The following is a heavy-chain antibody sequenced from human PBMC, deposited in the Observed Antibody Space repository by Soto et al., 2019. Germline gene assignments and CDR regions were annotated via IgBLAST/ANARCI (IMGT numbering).Heavy chain of an antibody. D-gene: IGHD2-2*01. CDR1: GGTFSSYA. Sequence: ASVKVSCKASGGTFSSYAISWVRQAPGQGLEWMGGIIPIFGTANYAQKFQGRVTITADESTSTAYMELSSLRSEDTAVYYCARDLEVDCSSTSCYYNWFDPWGHGTLVTVSS. V-gene: IGHV1-69*13. CDR3: ARDLEVDCSSTSCYYNWFDP. CDR2: IIPIFGTA. J-gene: IGHJ5*02.